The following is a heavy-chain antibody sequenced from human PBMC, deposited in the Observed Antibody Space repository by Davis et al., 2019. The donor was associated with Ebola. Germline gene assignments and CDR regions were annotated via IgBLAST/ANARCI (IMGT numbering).Heavy chain of an antibody. J-gene: IGHJ5*02. CDR2: IIPIFGTA. CDR3: ARDSSRYDKECWFDP. D-gene: IGHD6-25*01. CDR1: GGTFSSYA. Sequence: AASVKVSCKASGGTFSSYAISWVRQAPGQGLEWMGGIIPIFGTANYAQKFQGRVTITADKSTSTAYMELSSLRSGDTAVYYCARDSSRYDKECWFDPWGQGTLVTVSS. V-gene: IGHV1-69*06.